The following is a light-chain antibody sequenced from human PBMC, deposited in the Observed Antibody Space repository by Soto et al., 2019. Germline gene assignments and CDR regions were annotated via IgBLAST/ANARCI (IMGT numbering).Light chain of an antibody. CDR1: SSNIGAGYD. J-gene: IGLJ2*01. V-gene: IGLV1-40*01. Sequence: QPVLTQPTSVSGAPGQRVTISCTGSSSNIGAGYDVHWYQQLPGTAPKLLIYGNSNRPSGVPDRFSGSKSGTSASLAITGLQAEDEADYYCQSYDSSLSGYVVFGGGTKVTVL. CDR3: QSYDSSLSGYVV. CDR2: GNS.